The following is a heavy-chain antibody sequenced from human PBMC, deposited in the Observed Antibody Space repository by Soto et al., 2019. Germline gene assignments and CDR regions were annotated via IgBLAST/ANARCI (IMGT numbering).Heavy chain of an antibody. CDR2: ISWNSGSI. Sequence: DVHLVESGGGLVQPGRSLRLSCAASGFTFDAYAMHWVRQVPGKGLEWVSGISWNSGSIGYADSVKGRFTISRDNAKNSLYLQMNSLRPEDTALYYCAKTKPEGYYYYYMDVWGKGTTVTVSS. J-gene: IGHJ6*03. V-gene: IGHV3-9*01. CDR3: AKTKPEGYYYYYMDV. CDR1: GFTFDAYA.